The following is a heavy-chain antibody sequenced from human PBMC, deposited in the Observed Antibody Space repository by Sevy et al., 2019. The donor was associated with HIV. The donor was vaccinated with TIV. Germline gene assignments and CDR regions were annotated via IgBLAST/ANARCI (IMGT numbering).Heavy chain of an antibody. Sequence: ASVKVSCKASGYTFTIYGISWVRQAPGQGLEWMGWISGYNGNTNYAQKFQDRVTMTTDTSTSTAYMERRSLRSDDTAVYYCARESGAVGDTGYGFDIWGQGTMVTVSS. J-gene: IGHJ3*02. CDR2: ISGYNGNT. D-gene: IGHD1-26*01. CDR1: GYTFTIYG. CDR3: ARESGAVGDTGYGFDI. V-gene: IGHV1-18*01.